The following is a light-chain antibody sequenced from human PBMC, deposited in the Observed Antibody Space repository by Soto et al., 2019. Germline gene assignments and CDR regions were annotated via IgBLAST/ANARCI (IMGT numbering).Light chain of an antibody. CDR1: QNIDTW. Sequence: DIQMTQSPSTLSASAGDRVTITCRASQNIDTWLAWYQQRPEKAPKLLIYMASALDSGVPSRFSGSGSGTEFSFTISSLQPDDFATYYCLQYQSFPWTFGRGTKVEIK. V-gene: IGKV1-5*03. CDR2: MAS. CDR3: LQYQSFPWT. J-gene: IGKJ1*01.